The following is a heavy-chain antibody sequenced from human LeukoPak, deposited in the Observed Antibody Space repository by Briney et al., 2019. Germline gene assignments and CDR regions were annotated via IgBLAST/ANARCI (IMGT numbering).Heavy chain of an antibody. V-gene: IGHV3-73*01. D-gene: IGHD3-22*01. CDR1: GFTFSGSA. CDR2: IRGKANSYAT. J-gene: IGHJ4*02. Sequence: GGSLRLSCAASGFTFSGSAMHWVRQASGKGLEWVGRIRGKANSYATAYAASVKGRFTISRDDSKNTAYLQMNSLKTEDTAVYYCTSQARIDSSGYYLRFDYWGQGTLVTVSS. CDR3: TSQARIDSSGYYLRFDY.